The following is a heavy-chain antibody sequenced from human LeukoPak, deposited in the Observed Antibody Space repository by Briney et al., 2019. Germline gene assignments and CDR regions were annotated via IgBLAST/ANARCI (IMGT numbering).Heavy chain of an antibody. D-gene: IGHD2-15*01. J-gene: IGHJ3*02. V-gene: IGHV4-39*07. CDR3: ARDWEYCSGCLGI. Sequence: SETLSLTCTVSGGSISSSSYYWGWIRQPPGKGLEWIGSIYYSGSTYYNPSLKSRVTISVDTSKNQFSLKLSSVTAADTAVYYCARDWEYCSGCLGIWGQGTMVTVSS. CDR2: IYYSGST. CDR1: GGSISSSSYY.